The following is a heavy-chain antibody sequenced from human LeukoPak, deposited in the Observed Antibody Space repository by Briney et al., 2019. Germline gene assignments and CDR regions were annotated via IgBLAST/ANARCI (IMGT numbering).Heavy chain of an antibody. CDR3: AREGRDGYLS. J-gene: IGHJ5*02. D-gene: IGHD5-24*01. V-gene: IGHV3-23*01. CDR1: GFTFSSYG. CDR2: ISASGRSS. Sequence: GGSLRLSCVASGFTFSSYGMSWVRQAPGKGLEWVSDISASGRSSYHADSVKGRLTISRDNPKNTLYVQMNSLRAEDTAVYYCAREGRDGYLSWGQGTLVTVSS.